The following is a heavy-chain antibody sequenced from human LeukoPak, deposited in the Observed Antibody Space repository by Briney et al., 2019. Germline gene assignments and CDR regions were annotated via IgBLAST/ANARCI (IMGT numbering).Heavy chain of an antibody. Sequence: GESLRLSCSASGLTLSCYVMRWVRQAPGKVLEWVYAISGSAGSTYYADSVKGRFTISRDNSEYTLYLQMNSLRAEDTAVYYCAKDLRQGTYYDFLNPGYWGQGTLVTVSS. CDR1: GLTLSCYV. CDR3: AKDLRQGTYYDFLNPGY. CDR2: ISGSAGST. D-gene: IGHD3-9*01. J-gene: IGHJ4*02. V-gene: IGHV3-23*01.